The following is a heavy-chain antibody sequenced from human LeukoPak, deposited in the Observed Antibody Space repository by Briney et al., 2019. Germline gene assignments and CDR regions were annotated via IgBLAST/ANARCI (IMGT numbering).Heavy chain of an antibody. J-gene: IGHJ4*02. CDR1: GGTFSSYA. CDR2: IIPIFGTA. D-gene: IGHD5-18*01. CDR3: ARGRGAMDPFDY. V-gene: IGHV1-69*05. Sequence: SVKVSCKASGGTFSSYAISWVRRAPGQGLEWMGGIIPIFGTANYAQKFQGRDTITTDESTSTAYMELSSLRSEDTAVYYCARGRGAMDPFDYWGQGTLVTVSS.